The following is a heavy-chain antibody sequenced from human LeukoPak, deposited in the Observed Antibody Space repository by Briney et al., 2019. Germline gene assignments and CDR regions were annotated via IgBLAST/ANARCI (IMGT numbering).Heavy chain of an antibody. CDR1: GYSISSGYY. D-gene: IGHD6-19*01. CDR2: MYHSGST. CDR3: ARGQARLAWFDP. V-gene: IGHV4-38-2*02. J-gene: IGHJ5*02. Sequence: PSETLSLTCTVSGYSISSGYYWGWIRQPPGKWLEWIGSMYHSGSTYYKPSLKSRVTISLDTSKNQFSLKLRSVTAADTAVYYCARGQARLAWFDPWGQGTLVTVSS.